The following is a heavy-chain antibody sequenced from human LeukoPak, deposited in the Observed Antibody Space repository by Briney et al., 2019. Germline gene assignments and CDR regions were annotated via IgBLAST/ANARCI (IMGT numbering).Heavy chain of an antibody. D-gene: IGHD3-9*01. Sequence: SETLSLTCAVYGGSFSGYYWSWIRQPPGKGLEWIGEINHSGSTNYNPSLKSRVTISVDTSKNQFSLKLNSVAAVDTAVYYCARVDYDILTGYYKSVDYWGQGTLVTVSS. CDR2: INHSGST. V-gene: IGHV4-34*01. CDR1: GGSFSGYY. CDR3: ARVDYDILTGYYKSVDY. J-gene: IGHJ4*02.